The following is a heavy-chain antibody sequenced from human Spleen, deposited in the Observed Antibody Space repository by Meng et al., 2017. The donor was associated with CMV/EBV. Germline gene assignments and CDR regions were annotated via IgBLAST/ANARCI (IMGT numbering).Heavy chain of an antibody. CDR3: ARTSASGPLIGASFDY. CDR2: ISGYNGNI. V-gene: IGHV1-18*01. CDR1: GYTFTGFG. D-gene: IGHD3-22*01. Sequence: ASVKVSCKASGYTFTGFGVIWVRQAPGQGLEWMGWISGYNGNINYAQKFQGRVTMTTDTSTSTAYMELRSLRSDDTAVYYCARTSASGPLIGASFDYWGQGSLVTVSS. J-gene: IGHJ4*02.